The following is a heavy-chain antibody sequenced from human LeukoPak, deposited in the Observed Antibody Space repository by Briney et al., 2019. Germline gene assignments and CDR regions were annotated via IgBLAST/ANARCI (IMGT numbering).Heavy chain of an antibody. Sequence: ASVKVSCKASGYTFTGYYMHWVRQAPGQGLEWMGWINPNSGGTNYAQKFQGRVTMTRDTSISTAYMELSRLRSDDTAVYYCARGYCTNGVCRPLFDPWGQGTLVTVSS. J-gene: IGHJ5*02. CDR1: GYTFTGYY. CDR2: INPNSGGT. V-gene: IGHV1-2*02. D-gene: IGHD2-8*01. CDR3: ARGYCTNGVCRPLFDP.